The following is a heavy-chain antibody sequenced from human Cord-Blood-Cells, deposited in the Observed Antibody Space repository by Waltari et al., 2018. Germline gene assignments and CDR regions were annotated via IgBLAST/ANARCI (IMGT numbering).Heavy chain of an antibody. CDR3: ARVDSSGYYYFAFDI. CDR2: NYYSGST. V-gene: IGHV4-39*01. D-gene: IGHD3-22*01. Sequence: QLQLQESGPGLVKPSETLHLTCTVSGGPISSSIYYWGWIPQPPGKGLEWIGSNYYSGSTYYNPSLKSRVTISVDTSKNQFSLKLSSVTAADTAVYYCARVDSSGYYYFAFDIWGQGTMVTVSS. CDR1: GGPISSSIYY. J-gene: IGHJ3*02.